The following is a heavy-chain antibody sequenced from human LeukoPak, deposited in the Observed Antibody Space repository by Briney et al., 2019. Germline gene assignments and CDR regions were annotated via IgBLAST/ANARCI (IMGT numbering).Heavy chain of an antibody. D-gene: IGHD6-6*01. Sequence: PSETLSLTCAVYGGSFSGYYWSWIRQPPGKGLEWIGEINHSGSTNYNPSLKSRVTISVDTSKNQFSLNLSSVTAADTAVYYCARGRAARLHYWGQGTLVTVSS. J-gene: IGHJ4*02. CDR1: GGSFSGYY. CDR2: INHSGST. CDR3: ARGRAARLHY. V-gene: IGHV4-34*01.